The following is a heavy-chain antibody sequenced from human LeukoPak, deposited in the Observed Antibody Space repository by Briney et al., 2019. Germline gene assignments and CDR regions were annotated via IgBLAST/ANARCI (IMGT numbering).Heavy chain of an antibody. CDR2: LNHSGST. CDR1: GGSFSGSF. J-gene: IGHJ5*02. CDR3: ARDIVATGGWFDP. D-gene: IGHD5-12*01. Sequence: SGTLCLTCAVYGGSFSGSFSSWIRQPPGKGLECSGELNHSGSTNYNPSLKSRATISVYTSKNQFSLKLSSVTAADTAVYYCARDIVATGGWFDPWGQGTLVTVSS. V-gene: IGHV4-34*01.